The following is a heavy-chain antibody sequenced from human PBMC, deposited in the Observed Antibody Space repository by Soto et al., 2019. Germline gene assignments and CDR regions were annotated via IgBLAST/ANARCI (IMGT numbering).Heavy chain of an antibody. CDR2: IDTSGTKI. D-gene: IGHD3-3*01. CDR1: GYTFSVYY. CDR3: ASHYDMWSGYLSPVDY. Sequence: PGGSLRLSFAASGYTFSVYYMSWIRPPPGTGLEWISYIDTSGTKIYYADSVKGRFTITRDNAKNSLYLEMNSLRDEDTAVYYCASHYDMWSGYLSPVDYWGQGTLVTVSS. J-gene: IGHJ4*02. V-gene: IGHV3-11*01.